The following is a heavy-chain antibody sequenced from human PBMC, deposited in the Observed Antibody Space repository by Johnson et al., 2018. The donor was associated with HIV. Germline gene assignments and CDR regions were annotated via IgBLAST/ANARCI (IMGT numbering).Heavy chain of an antibody. CDR1: GFTFSSYG. CDR3: AKDRLFGFRNDAFDI. D-gene: IGHD3-16*01. J-gene: IGHJ3*02. CDR2: ISYDGSNK. V-gene: IGHV3-30*18. Sequence: VQLVESGGGVVPPGRSLRLSCAASGFTFSSYGMHWVRQAPGKGLEWVAVISYDGSNKYYADSVKGRFPISRDNSKNTLYLQMHSLRAEDTAVYYCAKDRLFGFRNDAFDIGGQGTMVTVSS.